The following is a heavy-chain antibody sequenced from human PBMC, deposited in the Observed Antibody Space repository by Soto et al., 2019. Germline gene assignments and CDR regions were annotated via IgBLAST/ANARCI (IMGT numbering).Heavy chain of an antibody. CDR1: GYTFTSYD. V-gene: IGHV1-8*01. CDR3: ARETGYCTNGVCFPDPYYYYMDA. CDR2: MNPNSGNT. D-gene: IGHD2-8*01. J-gene: IGHJ6*03. Sequence: ASVKVSCKASGYTFTSYDINWVRQATGQGLEWMGWMNPNSGNTGYAQKFQGRVTMTRNTSISTAYMELSSLRSEDTAVYYCARETGYCTNGVCFPDPYYYYMDAWGKGTTVTVSS.